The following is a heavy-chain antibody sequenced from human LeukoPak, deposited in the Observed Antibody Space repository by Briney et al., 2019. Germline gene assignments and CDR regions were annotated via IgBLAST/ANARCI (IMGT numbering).Heavy chain of an antibody. V-gene: IGHV1-69*13. Sequence: GASVKVSCKASGGTFSSHAISWVRQAPGQGLEWMGGIIPIFGTANYAQKFQGRVTITADESTSTAYMELSSLRSEDTAVYYCARGRPWSSSTREDYYYYMDVWGKGTTVTVSS. D-gene: IGHD2-2*01. CDR3: ARGRPWSSSTREDYYYYMDV. CDR2: IIPIFGTA. CDR1: GGTFSSHA. J-gene: IGHJ6*03.